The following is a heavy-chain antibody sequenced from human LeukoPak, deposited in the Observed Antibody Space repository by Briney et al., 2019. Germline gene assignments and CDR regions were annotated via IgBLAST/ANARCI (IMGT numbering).Heavy chain of an antibody. CDR2: ISGTGDNT. V-gene: IGHV3-23*01. J-gene: IGHJ4*02. CDR3: ARGYSGDDDFFY. D-gene: IGHD5-12*01. CDR1: GFTFSSYA. Sequence: QTGGSLRLSCAASGFTFSSYAMSWVRQAPGKGLEWVSYISGTGDNTQYADSVKGRFTISRDNSKNTVSLQINNLRAEDTAVYYCARGYSGDDDFFYWGQGTLVTVSS.